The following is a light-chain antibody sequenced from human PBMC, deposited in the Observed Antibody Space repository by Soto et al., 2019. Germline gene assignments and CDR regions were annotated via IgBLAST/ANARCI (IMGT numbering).Light chain of an antibody. Sequence: HSVLTQPASVSGSPGQSITFFCTGTKSDFGSYDYVSWHQQHPGKAPKLIIYDVNNRPSGVPNRFSASKSGNTASLTISGLQAEDESDYYCSSFTGSSPRYVFGTGTKVTVL. CDR2: DVN. J-gene: IGLJ1*01. CDR1: KSDFGSYDY. CDR3: SSFTGSSPRYV. V-gene: IGLV2-14*03.